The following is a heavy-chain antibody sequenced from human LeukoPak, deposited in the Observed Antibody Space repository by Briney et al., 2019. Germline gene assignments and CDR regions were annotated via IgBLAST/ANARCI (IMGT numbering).Heavy chain of an antibody. D-gene: IGHD3-16*01. CDR2: INHSGST. V-gene: IGHV4-34*01. J-gene: IGHJ4*02. CDR3: ARVRGNSDY. CDR1: GGSFSGYY. Sequence: SETLSLTCAVYGGSFSGYYWTWIRQPPGKGLEWIGEINHSGSTNYNPSLKSRVTISVDTSKNQFSLKLSSVTAADTAVYYCARVRGNSDYWGQGTLVTVSS.